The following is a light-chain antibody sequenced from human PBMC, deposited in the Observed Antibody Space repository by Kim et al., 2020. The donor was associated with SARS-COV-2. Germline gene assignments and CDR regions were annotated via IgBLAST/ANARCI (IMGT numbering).Light chain of an antibody. CDR2: GVS. CDR1: QTGSSGY. J-gene: IGKJ2*01. CDR3: QHYDTPGYT. V-gene: IGKV3-20*01. Sequence: VLTQSPGSLSLSPGERATLTCRASQTGSSGYLAWFQQKPGQAPRLLINGVSNRATGIPDRFSGSGSETDFTLTISRLEPEDFAVYYWQHYDTPGYTFGQETKLEI.